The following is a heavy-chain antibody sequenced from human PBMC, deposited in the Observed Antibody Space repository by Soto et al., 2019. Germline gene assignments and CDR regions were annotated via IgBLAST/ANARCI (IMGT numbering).Heavy chain of an antibody. J-gene: IGHJ4*02. Sequence: GGSLRLSCAASGFTFSSYGMHWVRHAPGKGLEWVAVISYDGSNKYYADSVKGRFTISRDNSKNTLYLQMNSLRAEDTAVYYCAKERYCSGGSCYSVPLFDYWGQGTLVTVSS. CDR1: GFTFSSYG. CDR2: ISYDGSNK. D-gene: IGHD2-15*01. CDR3: AKERYCSGGSCYSVPLFDY. V-gene: IGHV3-30*18.